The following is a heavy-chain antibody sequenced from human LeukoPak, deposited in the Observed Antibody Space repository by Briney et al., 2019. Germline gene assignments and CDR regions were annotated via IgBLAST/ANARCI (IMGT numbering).Heavy chain of an antibody. Sequence: PSETLSLTCTVSGGSISSYYWSWIRQPPGKGLEWIGYIYYSGSTNYNPSLKSRVTISVDTSKNQFSLKLSSVTAADTAVYYCARDAPQDYGEHDAFDIWGQGTMVTVSS. CDR2: IYYSGST. D-gene: IGHD4-17*01. CDR1: GGSISSYY. CDR3: ARDAPQDYGEHDAFDI. V-gene: IGHV4-59*01. J-gene: IGHJ3*02.